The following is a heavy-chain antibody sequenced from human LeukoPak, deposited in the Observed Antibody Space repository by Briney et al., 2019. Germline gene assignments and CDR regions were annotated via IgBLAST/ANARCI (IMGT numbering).Heavy chain of an antibody. CDR3: ARDSTNSNYYMDV. J-gene: IGHJ6*03. D-gene: IGHD2-8*01. CDR2: IWADGNKK. V-gene: IGHV3-33*07. CDR1: GYIFSHYG. Sequence: GGSLRLSRTSSGYIFSHYGMYWVRQAPGKGLEWVAVIWADGNKKYTADSVKGRFAISRDNSRNILYLQMSSLRAEDTAVYYCARDSTNSNYYMDVWGKGISVTVSS.